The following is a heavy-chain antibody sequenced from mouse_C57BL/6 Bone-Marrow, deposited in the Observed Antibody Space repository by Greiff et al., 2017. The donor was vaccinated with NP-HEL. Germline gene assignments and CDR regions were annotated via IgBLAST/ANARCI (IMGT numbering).Heavy chain of an antibody. CDR2: IYPGDGDT. Sequence: QVQLQQSGPELVKPGASVKLSCKASGYAFSSSWMNWVKQRPGKGLEWIGRIYPGDGDTNYNGKFKGKATLTADKSSSTAYMQLSSLTSEDSAVDCWARERGRGLPCDWYIDVWGTGTTVTVAS. CDR1: GYAFSSSW. CDR3: ARERGRGLPCDWYIDV. J-gene: IGHJ1*03. D-gene: IGHD2-2*01. V-gene: IGHV1-82*01.